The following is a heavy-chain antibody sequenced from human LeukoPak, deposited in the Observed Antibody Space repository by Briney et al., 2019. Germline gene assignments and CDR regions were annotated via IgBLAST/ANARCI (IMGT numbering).Heavy chain of an antibody. V-gene: IGHV1-18*01. CDR3: ARVRWDTSGWPVDY. D-gene: IGHD6-19*01. CDR1: GYSFTSYG. CDR2: ISAYNGDT. Sequence: ASVKLSFKASGYSFTSYGVNWVRQPPGQGLEWMGWISAYNGDTNYAHKFQGRVTMTTDTSTKTVYMDLRSLRSDDTAMYYCARVRWDTSGWPVDYWGQGTLVTVSS. J-gene: IGHJ4*02.